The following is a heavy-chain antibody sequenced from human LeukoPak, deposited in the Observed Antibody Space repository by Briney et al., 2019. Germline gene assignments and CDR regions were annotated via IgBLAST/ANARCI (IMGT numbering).Heavy chain of an antibody. D-gene: IGHD4-17*01. CDR2: ISSSGSTI. CDR3: VRDFSTVTTAYLHH. CDR1: GFTFSDYY. V-gene: IGHV3-11*01. J-gene: IGHJ1*01. Sequence: PGGSLRLSCAASGFTFSDYYMSWIRQAPGKGLEWVSYISSSGSTIYYADSVKGRFTISRDNAKNSLYLQMNSLRAEDTAMYYCVRDFSTVTTAYLHHWGQGTLLTVSS.